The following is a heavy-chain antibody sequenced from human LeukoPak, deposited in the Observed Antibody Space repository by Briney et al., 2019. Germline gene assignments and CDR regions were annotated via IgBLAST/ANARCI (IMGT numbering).Heavy chain of an antibody. D-gene: IGHD6-19*01. CDR3: AKRSGYTTGWFFDF. CDR2: ISGSGDNT. CDR1: GFIASNKY. Sequence: GSLRLSCAASGFIASNKYMSWVRQAPGKGLEWVSSISGSGDNTYYAESVKGRFTISRDNSKNTLFLQMNSLRAEDTAVFYCAKRSGYTTGWFFDFWGQGTLVTVSS. J-gene: IGHJ4*02. V-gene: IGHV3-23*01.